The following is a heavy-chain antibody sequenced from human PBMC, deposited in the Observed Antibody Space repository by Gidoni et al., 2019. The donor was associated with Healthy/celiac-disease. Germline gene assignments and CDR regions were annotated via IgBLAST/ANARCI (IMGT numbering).Heavy chain of an antibody. CDR1: GFTFDAYA. D-gene: IGHD3-10*01. CDR2: ISWNSGSI. J-gene: IGHJ5*02. CDR3: AKGWGWFGELSLFDP. V-gene: IGHV3-9*01. Sequence: EVQLVESGGGLVQPGRSLSLSCAASGFTFDAYAMHWVRQAPGKGLEWVSGISWNSGSIGYADSVKGRFTISRDNAKNSLYLQMNSLRAEDTALYYCAKGWGWFGELSLFDPWGQGTLVTVSS.